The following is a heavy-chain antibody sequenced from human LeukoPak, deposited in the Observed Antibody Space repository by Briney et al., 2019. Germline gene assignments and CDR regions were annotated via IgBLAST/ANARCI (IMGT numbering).Heavy chain of an antibody. Sequence: GGSLRLSCAASGFTFSNYAIHWVRQAPGKRLEWVAAVSYDGSNMYYGDAVKGRFTISRDNSKNTVDLQMNSLRTEDTAVYYCAKDVVPGEAYLDYWGQGTLVTVSS. V-gene: IGHV3-30*18. CDR3: AKDVVPGEAYLDY. CDR1: GFTFSNYA. CDR2: VSYDGSNM. D-gene: IGHD1-26*01. J-gene: IGHJ4*02.